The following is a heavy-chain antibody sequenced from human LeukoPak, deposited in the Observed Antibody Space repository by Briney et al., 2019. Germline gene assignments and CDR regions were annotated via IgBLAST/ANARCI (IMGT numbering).Heavy chain of an antibody. CDR3: ARQYHYESSGYRPVDV. J-gene: IGHJ6*02. D-gene: IGHD3-22*01. CDR1: GFTFDTYW. CDR2: IKEDGSET. Sequence: GGSLRLSCAASGFTFDTYWMSWLRQAPEKGVEWVANIKEDGSETNYVDSVKGRFIISRDNPKNSLYLQMNSLRAEDTALYYCARQYHYESSGYRPVDVWGQGTTVTVSS. V-gene: IGHV3-7*01.